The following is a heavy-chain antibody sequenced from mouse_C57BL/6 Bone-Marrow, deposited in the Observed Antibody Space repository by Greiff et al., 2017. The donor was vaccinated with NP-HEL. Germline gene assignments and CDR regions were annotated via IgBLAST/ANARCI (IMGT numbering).Heavy chain of an antibody. CDR3: ARGAVPWFAY. D-gene: IGHD3-3*01. J-gene: IGHJ3*01. CDR2: ISYSGST. CDR1: GYSITSGYD. V-gene: IGHV3-1*01. Sequence: EVKLVESGPGMVKPSQSLSLTCTVTGYSITSGYDWHWIRHFPGNKLEWMGYISYSGSTNYNPSLKSRISITHDTSKNHFFLKLNSVTTEDTATYDCARGAVPWFAYWGQGTLVTVSA.